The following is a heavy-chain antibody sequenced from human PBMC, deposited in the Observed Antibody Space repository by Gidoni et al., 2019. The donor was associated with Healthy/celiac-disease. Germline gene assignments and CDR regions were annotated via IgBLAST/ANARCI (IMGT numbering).Heavy chain of an antibody. CDR2: IYTSGST. CDR3: AREGDSSGYYWYYYCGMDV. J-gene: IGHJ6*02. V-gene: IGHV4-61*02. Sequence: QVQLQESGPGLVKPSQTLSPTCTVSGVSISSGSYYWSWIRQPAGKGLEWIGRIYTSGSTNYNPSLKSRVTISVDTSKNQFSLKLSSVTAADTAVYYCAREGDSSGYYWYYYCGMDVWGQGTTVTVSS. CDR1: GVSISSGSYY. D-gene: IGHD3-22*01.